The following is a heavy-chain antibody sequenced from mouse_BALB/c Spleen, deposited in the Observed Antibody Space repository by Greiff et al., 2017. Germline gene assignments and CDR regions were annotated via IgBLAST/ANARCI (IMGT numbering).Heavy chain of an antibody. J-gene: IGHJ4*01. CDR2: ISSGGST. CDR1: GFTFSSYA. V-gene: IGHV5-6-5*01. D-gene: IGHD2-1*01. Sequence: EVKLVESGGGLVKPGGSLKLSCAASGFTFSSYAMSWVRQTPEKSLEWVASISSGGSTYYPDSVKGRFTISRDNARNILYLQMSSLRSEDTAMYYCARIYYGNYYAMDYWGQGTSVTVSS. CDR3: ARIYYGNYYAMDY.